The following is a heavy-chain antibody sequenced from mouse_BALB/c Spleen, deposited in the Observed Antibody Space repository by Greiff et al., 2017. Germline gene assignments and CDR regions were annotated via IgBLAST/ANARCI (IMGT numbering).Heavy chain of an antibody. CDR1: GFTFSDYY. CDR2: ISDGGSYT. D-gene: IGHD2-12*01. V-gene: IGHV5-4*02. CDR3: ARDVDDQAWFAY. Sequence: EVMLVESGGGLVKPGGSLKLSCAASGFTFSDYYMYWVRQTPEKRLEWVATISDGGSYTYYPDSVKGRFTISRDNAKNNLYLQMSSLKSEDTAMYYCARDVDDQAWFAYWGQGTLVTVAA. J-gene: IGHJ3*01.